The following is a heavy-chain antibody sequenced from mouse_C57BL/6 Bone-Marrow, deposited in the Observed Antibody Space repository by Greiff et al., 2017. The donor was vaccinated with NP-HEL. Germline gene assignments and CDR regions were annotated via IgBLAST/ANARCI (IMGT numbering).Heavy chain of an antibody. CDR3: ARRHGRFSY. Sequence: EVQLQQSEGGLVQPGSSMKLSCTASGFTFSDYYMAWVRQVPEKGLEWVANINYDGSSTYYMDSLKSRFIISRDNAKNILYLQMSSLKSEDTATYYFARRHGRFSYWGQGTLVTVSA. V-gene: IGHV5-16*01. D-gene: IGHD6-1*01. CDR1: GFTFSDYY. J-gene: IGHJ3*01. CDR2: INYDGSST.